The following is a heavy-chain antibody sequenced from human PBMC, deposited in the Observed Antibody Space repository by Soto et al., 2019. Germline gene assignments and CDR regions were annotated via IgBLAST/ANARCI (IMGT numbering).Heavy chain of an antibody. Sequence: ASVKVSCKASGYTFTSYDINWVRQATGQGREWMGWMNPNSGNTGYAQKFQGRVTMNRNTSISTAYMELRSLRSEDTAVYYCAGGRAGFLEWLLSPVTFDYWGQGTLVTVSS. CDR3: AGGRAGFLEWLLSPVTFDY. CDR1: GYTFTSYD. CDR2: MNPNSGNT. D-gene: IGHD3-3*01. V-gene: IGHV1-8*01. J-gene: IGHJ4*02.